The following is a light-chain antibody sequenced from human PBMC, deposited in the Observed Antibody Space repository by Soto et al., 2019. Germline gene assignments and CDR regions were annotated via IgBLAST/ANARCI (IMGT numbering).Light chain of an antibody. Sequence: EIVLTQSPTTLSLSPGERATLSCRASPSVSSYLAWYQQKPGQAPRLLIYDASDRATGIPARFSGSGSGTDFTLSISILEREDAAVYCCQQRGCWPTTFGQGTRLEIK. CDR1: PSVSSY. CDR2: DAS. J-gene: IGKJ5*01. CDR3: QQRGCWPTT. V-gene: IGKV3-11*01.